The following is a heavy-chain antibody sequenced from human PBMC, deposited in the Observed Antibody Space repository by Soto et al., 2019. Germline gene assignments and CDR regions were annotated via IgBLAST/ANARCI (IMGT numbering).Heavy chain of an antibody. CDR3: ARTRSAWSDFHYSSLDV. CDR2: ISYDSTKT. J-gene: IGHJ6*02. Sequence: QVQLVESGGGVVQPGRSLRLSCAASGFTFNSYGMHWVRQGPGNGLVWVAFISYDSTKTYYADSVKGRFTISRDNSNRALYVHMTSQTGEDTAVYYCARTRSAWSDFHYSSLDVWGQGTMVTVS. V-gene: IGHV3-30*03. CDR1: GFTFNSYG. D-gene: IGHD2-15*01.